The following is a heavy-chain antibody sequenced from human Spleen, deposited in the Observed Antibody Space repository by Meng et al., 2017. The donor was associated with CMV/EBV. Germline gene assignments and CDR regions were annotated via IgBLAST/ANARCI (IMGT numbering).Heavy chain of an antibody. CDR2: ISSSGST. J-gene: IGHJ6*02. CDR1: GGSISKYF. V-gene: IGHV4-59*12. CDR3: ARGVVVVPAASGFDYYYYYGMDV. Sequence: GSLRLSCTVSGGSISKYFWNWIRQPPGKGLEWIGYISSSGSTNNNPALKSRVTMSVDMSKNQFSLKVSSVTAADTAVYYCARGVVVVPAASGFDYYYYYGMDVWGQGTTVTVSS. D-gene: IGHD2-2*01.